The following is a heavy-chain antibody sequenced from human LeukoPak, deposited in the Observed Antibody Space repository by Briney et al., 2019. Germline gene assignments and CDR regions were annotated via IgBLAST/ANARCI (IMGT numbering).Heavy chain of an antibody. CDR2: IYSGGST. V-gene: IGHV3-53*01. D-gene: IGHD4-17*01. CDR3: ARGRRETTVTTFDY. J-gene: IGHJ4*02. Sequence: PGGSLRLSCAASGFTVSSNYMSWVRQAPGKGLEWVSVIYSGGSTYYADSVKGRFTISRDNSKNTLYLQMNSLRAEDTAVYYCARGRRETTVTTFDYWGQGTLVTVSS. CDR1: GFTVSSNY.